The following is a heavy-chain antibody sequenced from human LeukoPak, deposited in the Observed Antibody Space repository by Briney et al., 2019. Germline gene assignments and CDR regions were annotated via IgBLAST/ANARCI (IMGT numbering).Heavy chain of an antibody. Sequence: GGSLRLSCAASGFTFSSYAMTWVRQAPGKGLEWVSGISASGGSTYYADSVKGRFTISRDKSKNRPFLQMNSLRAEDTAVYYCAKDRAGYSTGWTFDSWGRGTLVTVSS. J-gene: IGHJ4*02. D-gene: IGHD6-19*01. CDR1: GFTFSSYA. V-gene: IGHV3-23*01. CDR2: ISASGGST. CDR3: AKDRAGYSTGWTFDS.